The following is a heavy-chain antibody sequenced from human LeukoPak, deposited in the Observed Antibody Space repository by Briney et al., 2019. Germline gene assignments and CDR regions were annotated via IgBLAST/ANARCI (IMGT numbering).Heavy chain of an antibody. CDR3: GRGRYGDYPEDFDL. D-gene: IGHD4-17*01. J-gene: IGHJ2*01. V-gene: IGHV4-30-2*01. CDR2: IYHSGST. Sequence: PSQTLSLTCAVSGGSITSGGYSWSWIRQPPGKGLEWIGYIYHSGSTYYNPSLKSRVTISVDRSKNQFSLKLSSVTAADTAVYYCGRGRYGDYPEDFDLWGRGTLVTVSS. CDR1: GGSITSGGYS.